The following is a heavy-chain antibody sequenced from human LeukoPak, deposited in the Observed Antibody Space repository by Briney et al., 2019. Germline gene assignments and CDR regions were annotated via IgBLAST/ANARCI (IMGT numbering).Heavy chain of an antibody. J-gene: IGHJ5*02. CDR3: ARGRLQARTTAVYNWFDP. Sequence: ASVKVSRKASGYTFTSYGLSWVRQAPGQGLEWMGWISAYNGNTNYAQRLQGRVTMTADTSTSTAYIELRSLRSDDTAVYYCARGRLQARTTAVYNWFDPWGQGTLVTVSS. CDR2: ISAYNGNT. D-gene: IGHD5-24*01. CDR1: GYTFTSYG. V-gene: IGHV1-18*01.